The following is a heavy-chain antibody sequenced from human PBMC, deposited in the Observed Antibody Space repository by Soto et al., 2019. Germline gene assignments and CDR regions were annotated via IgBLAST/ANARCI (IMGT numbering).Heavy chain of an antibody. CDR3: ATERSRIFNF. Sequence: AHLVESGGGLVQPGGSLRLSCAASGLTFSNYWMHWFRQPPGKGLVYVSHISPDGRTTTYADSVRGRFTISRDNADNTLYLQMNSLRVEDTAVYYCATERSRIFNFWGQGTMVTVSS. J-gene: IGHJ3*01. CDR1: GLTFSNYW. V-gene: IGHV3-74*03. CDR2: ISPDGRTT.